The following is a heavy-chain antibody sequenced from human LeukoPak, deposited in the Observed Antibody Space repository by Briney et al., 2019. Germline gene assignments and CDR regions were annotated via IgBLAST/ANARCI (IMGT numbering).Heavy chain of an antibody. CDR2: ISSSSSYI. D-gene: IGHD2-15*01. J-gene: IGHJ4*02. CDR3: ARYGVSAATSWVDY. V-gene: IGHV3-21*01. Sequence: GGSLRLSCAASGFTFSSYSMNWVRQAPGKGLEWVSSISSSSSYIYYADSVKGRFTISRDNAKNSLYLQMNSLRAEDTAVYYCARYGVSAATSWVDYWGQGTLVTVSS. CDR1: GFTFSSYS.